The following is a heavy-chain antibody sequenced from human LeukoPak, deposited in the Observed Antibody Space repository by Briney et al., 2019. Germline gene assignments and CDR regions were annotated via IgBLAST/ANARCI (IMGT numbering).Heavy chain of an antibody. CDR2: IDTSGNT. J-gene: IGHJ3*02. V-gene: IGHV4-4*07. CDR3: ARGIVRGVSAPDI. CDR1: GGSISIYR. Sequence: ASETLSLTCTLSGGSISIYRWSWIRQPAGKGLEWMGRIDTSGNTNYNPSLNGRVTMSVGTSKTQFYLNLRSVTAADTAIYYCARGIVRGVSAPDIWGQGTMVTVSS. D-gene: IGHD3-10*01.